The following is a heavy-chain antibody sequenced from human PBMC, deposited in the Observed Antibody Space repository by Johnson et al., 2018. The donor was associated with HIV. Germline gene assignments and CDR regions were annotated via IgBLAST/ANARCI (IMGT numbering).Heavy chain of an antibody. CDR3: ARDKSGSYRGAFDV. CDR2: ISYDGSNK. CDR1: GFTFSSYA. Sequence: VQLVESGGGVVQPGRSLRLSCAASGFTFSSYAMHWVRQAPGKGLEWVAVISYDGSNKYYADSVKGRFTISRDNSKNSLYLQMNTLRAEDTALYYCARDKSGSYRGAFDVWGQGTMVTVSS. V-gene: IGHV3-30-3*01. J-gene: IGHJ3*01. D-gene: IGHD1-26*01.